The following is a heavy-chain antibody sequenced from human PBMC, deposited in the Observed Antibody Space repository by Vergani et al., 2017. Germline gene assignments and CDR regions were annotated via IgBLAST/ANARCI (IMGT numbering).Heavy chain of an antibody. CDR3: ARAYQLLYFDY. CDR1: GFTFSDYY. D-gene: IGHD2-2*01. Sequence: QVQLVESGGGLVKPGGSLRLSCAASGFTFSDYYMSWIRQAPGKGLEWVSYISSSSSYTNYADSVKGRFTISRDNAKNSLYLQMNSLRAEDTAVYYCARAYQLLYFDYWGQGTLVTVSS. CDR2: ISSSSSYT. V-gene: IGHV3-11*06. J-gene: IGHJ4*02.